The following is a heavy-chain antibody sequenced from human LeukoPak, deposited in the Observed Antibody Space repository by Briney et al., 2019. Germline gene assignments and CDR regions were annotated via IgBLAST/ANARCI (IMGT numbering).Heavy chain of an antibody. V-gene: IGHV4-30-2*01. CDR2: IYHSGST. Sequence: SQTLSLTCAVSGGSISSGGYSWSWIRQPPGKGLEWIGYIYHSGSTYYNPSLESRVTISVDRSKNQFSLKLSSVTAADTAAYYCAREEDTAYDYWGQGTLVTVSS. D-gene: IGHD5-18*01. CDR1: GGSISSGGYS. J-gene: IGHJ4*02. CDR3: AREEDTAYDY.